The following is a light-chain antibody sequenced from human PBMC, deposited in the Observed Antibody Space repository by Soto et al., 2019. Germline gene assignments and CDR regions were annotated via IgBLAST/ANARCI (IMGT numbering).Light chain of an antibody. V-gene: IGLV2-14*01. CDR2: EVS. CDR1: SSDVGGYNY. J-gene: IGLJ1*01. CDR3: SSYTSSSTLV. Sequence: QSVLTQPASVSGSPGQSITISCTGTSSDVGGYNYVSWYQQHPGKAPKLMLYEVSNRHSGVSNRFSGSKSVNTASLTISGLQAEHEAAYSCSSYTSSSTLVFGTGTKVTVL.